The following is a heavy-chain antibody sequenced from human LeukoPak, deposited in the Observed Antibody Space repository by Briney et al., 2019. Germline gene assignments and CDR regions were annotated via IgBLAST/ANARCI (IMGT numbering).Heavy chain of an antibody. Sequence: SQTLSLTCAISGDSVSSNSAVWNWIRQSPSSGFEWLGRTYYRSKWYYDYAISVKSRININPDTSKNQFSLQLNSVTPEDTAVYYCGREAAAGWVEDWGQGTLVTVSP. CDR2: TYYRSKWYY. D-gene: IGHD6-13*01. J-gene: IGHJ4*02. CDR1: GDSVSSNSAV. CDR3: GREAAAGWVED. V-gene: IGHV6-1*01.